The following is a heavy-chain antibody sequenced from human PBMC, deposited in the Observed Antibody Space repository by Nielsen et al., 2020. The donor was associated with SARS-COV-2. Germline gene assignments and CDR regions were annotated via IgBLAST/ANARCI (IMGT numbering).Heavy chain of an antibody. V-gene: IGHV1-46*01. Sequence: ASVKVSCKASGYTFTNNYMHWVRQAPGQGLEWMGLINPTNGGTTYAHKFQGRVTMTRDTSTSTVYMELSSLRAEDTAVYYCARDCGDQCYYSYGMDVWGQGTTVTVSS. CDR3: ARDCGDQCYYSYGMDV. CDR2: INPTNGGT. CDR1: GYTFTNNY. D-gene: IGHD2-21*01. J-gene: IGHJ6*02.